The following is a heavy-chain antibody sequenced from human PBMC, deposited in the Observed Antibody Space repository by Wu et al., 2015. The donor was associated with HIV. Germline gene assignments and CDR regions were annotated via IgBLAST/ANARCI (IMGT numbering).Heavy chain of an antibody. J-gene: IGHJ1*01. CDR2: INPSGGST. CDR1: GYTFTSYY. Sequence: QLVQSGAEVKKPGASVKVSCKASGYTFTSYYMHWVRQAPGQGLEWMGIINPSGGSTSYAQKFQGRVTMTRDTSTSTVYMELSSLRSEDTAVYYCARALREYSSSAGYFQHWGQGTLVTVSS. V-gene: IGHV1-46*03. D-gene: IGHD6-6*01. CDR3: ARALREYSSSAGYFQH.